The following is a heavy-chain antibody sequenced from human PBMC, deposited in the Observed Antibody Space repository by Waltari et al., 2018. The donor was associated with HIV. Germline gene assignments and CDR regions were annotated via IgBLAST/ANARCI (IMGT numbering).Heavy chain of an antibody. CDR3: ARQWWSERAFDI. CDR2: VNPGSGNT. V-gene: IGHV1-46*03. CDR1: GYTFIDNY. J-gene: IGHJ3*02. D-gene: IGHD2-15*01. Sequence: QVQLVQSGAEVKKPGTSVKVSCKASGYTFIDNYIHWVRQAPGQGLEWMGVVNPGSGNTNYAQKFQGRLTMTRDTSTSTVYMELSSLRSEDTAIYYCARQWWSERAFDIWGQGTTVTVSS.